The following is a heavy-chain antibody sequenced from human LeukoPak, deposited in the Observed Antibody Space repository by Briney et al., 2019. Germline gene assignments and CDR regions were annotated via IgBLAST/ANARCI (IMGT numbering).Heavy chain of an antibody. J-gene: IGHJ4*02. CDR3: ARHPPGIAVAGYFDY. Sequence: SETLSLTCTVSGSSISSYYWSWIRQPPGKGLEWIGYIYYSGSTNYNPSLKSRVTISVDTSKNQFSLKLSSVTAADTAVYYCARHPPGIAVAGYFDYWGQGTLVTVSS. CDR2: IYYSGST. V-gene: IGHV4-59*08. CDR1: GSSISSYY. D-gene: IGHD6-19*01.